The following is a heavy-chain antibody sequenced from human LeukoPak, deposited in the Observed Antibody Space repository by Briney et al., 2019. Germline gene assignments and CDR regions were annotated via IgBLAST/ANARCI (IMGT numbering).Heavy chain of an antibody. CDR2: INPSGGST. Sequence: ASVKVSCKASGYTFTSYYMHWVRQAPGQGLEWMGIINPSGGSTSYAQKFQGRVTMTRNTSISTAYMELSSLRSEDTAVYYCASQTGSSSFNYWGQGTLVTVSS. D-gene: IGHD6-13*01. V-gene: IGHV1-46*01. CDR3: ASQTGSSSFNY. J-gene: IGHJ4*02. CDR1: GYTFTSYY.